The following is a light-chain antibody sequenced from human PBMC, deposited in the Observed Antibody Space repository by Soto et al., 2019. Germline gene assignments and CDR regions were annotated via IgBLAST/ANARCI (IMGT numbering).Light chain of an antibody. CDR2: DVS. Sequence: QSALTQPRSVSGSPGQSVTISCTGTSSDVGGYNYVSWYQQHPGKAPKLMIYDVSKRPSGVPDSFSGSKSGNTASLTISGLQAEDDADYYCCSYAGSSTVVFGGGTKLTVL. V-gene: IGLV2-11*01. J-gene: IGLJ2*01. CDR1: SSDVGGYNY. CDR3: CSYAGSSTVV.